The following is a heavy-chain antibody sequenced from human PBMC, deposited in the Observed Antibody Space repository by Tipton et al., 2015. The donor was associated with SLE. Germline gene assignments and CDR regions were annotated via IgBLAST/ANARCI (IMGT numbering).Heavy chain of an antibody. D-gene: IGHD1-26*01. J-gene: IGHJ3*02. V-gene: IGHV1-18*04. Sequence: QLVQSGAEVKKPGASVKVSCKASGYTFTDYDISWVRQAPGQGLEWMGWISAYNGNANYVQTLQGRVTVTTDTSTTTAYMELRSLRSDDTAIYYCGRDGKEDAFDIWGQGTMVTVSS. CDR2: ISAYNGNA. CDR1: GYTFTDYD. CDR3: GRDGKEDAFDI.